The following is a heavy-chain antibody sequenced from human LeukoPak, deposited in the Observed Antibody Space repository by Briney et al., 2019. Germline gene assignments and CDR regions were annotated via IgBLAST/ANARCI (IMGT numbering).Heavy chain of an antibody. CDR1: GFTVSSNY. V-gene: IGHV3-53*01. J-gene: IGHJ5*02. CDR3: AKSGYGDYEFWFDP. D-gene: IGHD4-17*01. CDR2: IYSGGST. Sequence: PGGSLRLSCAASGFTVSSNYMSWVRQAPGKGLEWVSVIYSGGSTYYADSVKGRFTISRDNSKNTLYLQMNSLRAEDTAVYYCAKSGYGDYEFWFDPWGQGTLVTVSS.